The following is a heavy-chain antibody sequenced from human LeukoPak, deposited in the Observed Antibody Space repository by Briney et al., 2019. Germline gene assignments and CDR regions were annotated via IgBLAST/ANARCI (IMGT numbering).Heavy chain of an antibody. Sequence: GGSLRLSCAASGFTFRKHYMSWIRQAPGRGPEWVAYIGASGSTIYYRDSVNGRFTISRDNAKNSLYLQMNSLRGEDTAVYYCARDYEGYSGGQLIDYWGQGTLVTVSS. CDR1: GFTFRKHY. J-gene: IGHJ4*02. V-gene: IGHV3-11*04. D-gene: IGHD6-19*01. CDR3: ARDYEGYSGGQLIDY. CDR2: IGASGSTI.